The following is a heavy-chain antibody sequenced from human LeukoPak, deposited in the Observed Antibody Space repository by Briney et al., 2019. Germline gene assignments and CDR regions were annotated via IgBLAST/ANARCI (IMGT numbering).Heavy chain of an antibody. J-gene: IGHJ4*02. CDR3: ARQTGSGLFILP. CDR1: GVSISSSNSY. CDR2: IYYSGNT. V-gene: IGHV4-39*01. D-gene: IGHD3/OR15-3a*01. Sequence: PSETLSLTCTVPGVSISSSNSYWGWIRQPPGKGLEWIGSIYYSGNTYYNAPLKSQVSISIDTSKNQFSLRLTSVTAADTAVYYCARQTGSGLFILPGGQGTLVTVSS.